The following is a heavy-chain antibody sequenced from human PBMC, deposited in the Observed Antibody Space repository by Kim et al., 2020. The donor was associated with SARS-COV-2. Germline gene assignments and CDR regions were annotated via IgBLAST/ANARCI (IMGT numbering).Heavy chain of an antibody. Sequence: GGSLRLSCAASGFNFNNFGMHWVRQAPGKGLEWVALISYDGSKKYYADSLKGRFTISRDSSKNTLYLQMDSLRPEDTAVYFCAKDESFFMNTFGGESGGMDVWGQGTTVTVSS. V-gene: IGHV3-30*18. J-gene: IGHJ6*02. CDR2: ISYDGSKK. CDR1: GFNFNNFG. CDR3: AKDESFFMNTFGGESGGMDV. D-gene: IGHD3-16*01.